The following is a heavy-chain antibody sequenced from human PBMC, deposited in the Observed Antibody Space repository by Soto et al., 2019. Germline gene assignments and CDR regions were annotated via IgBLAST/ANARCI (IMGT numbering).Heavy chain of an antibody. J-gene: IGHJ1*01. CDR2: IYYSGST. V-gene: IGHV4-39*01. D-gene: IGHD2-15*01. CDR1: GGSISSSSYY. CDR3: ARHGYCSGGSCYAVYFQH. Sequence: QLQLQESGPGLVKPSETLSLTCTVSGGSISSSSYYWGWIRQPPGKGLEWIGSIYYSGSTYYNPSLKSRVTISVDTSKNQFSLKLSSVTAADTAVYYCARHGYCSGGSCYAVYFQHWGQGTLVTVSS.